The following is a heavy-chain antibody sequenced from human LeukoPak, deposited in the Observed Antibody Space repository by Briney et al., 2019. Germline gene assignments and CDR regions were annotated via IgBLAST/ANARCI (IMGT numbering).Heavy chain of an antibody. CDR1: GFSSSDDF. V-gene: IGHV3-11*04. D-gene: IGHD4-11*01. CDR3: ARGRLPYYYYYMDV. Sequence: PGGSLRLSCAASGFSSSDDFMSWIRQAPGQRPEWVSYISHSGYTIQYADSVKGRFTISRDNAKNLLYLQMNSLRAEDTAVYYCARGRLPYYYYYMDVWGKGTTVTVSS. J-gene: IGHJ6*03. CDR2: ISHSGYTI.